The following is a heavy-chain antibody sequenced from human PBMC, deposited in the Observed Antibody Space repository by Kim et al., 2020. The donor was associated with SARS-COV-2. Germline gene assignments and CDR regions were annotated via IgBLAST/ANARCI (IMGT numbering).Heavy chain of an antibody. D-gene: IGHD4-17*01. V-gene: IGHV3-7*01. CDR2: VTSDGSTK. CDR1: GFTFDNVW. J-gene: IGHJ4*02. CDR3: TRDPTRRTDY. Sequence: GGSLRLSCAASGFTFDNVWMSWVRQAPGKGLAWVASVTSDGSTKYYVDSVKGRFTISRDNARDSLFLQMNSLRVEDTAVYYCTRDPTRRTDYWGQRTLVTVS.